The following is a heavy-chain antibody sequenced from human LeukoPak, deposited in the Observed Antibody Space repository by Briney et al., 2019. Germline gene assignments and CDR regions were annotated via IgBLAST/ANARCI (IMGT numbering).Heavy chain of an antibody. D-gene: IGHD6-19*01. CDR2: ITSTSSYI. CDR3: ARAGSGWFEYFQH. V-gene: IGHV3-21*01. Sequence: GGSLRLSCAASGLAFSSYSMDWVRQAPGKGLEWVSSITSTSSYIYNADSVKGRFTISRDNAKNSLYLQMNSLRAEDTAVYYCARAGSGWFEYFQHWGQGTLVTVSS. CDR1: GLAFSSYS. J-gene: IGHJ1*01.